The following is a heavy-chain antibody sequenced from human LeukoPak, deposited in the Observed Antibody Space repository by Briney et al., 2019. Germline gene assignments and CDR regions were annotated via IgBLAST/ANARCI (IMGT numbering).Heavy chain of an antibody. J-gene: IGHJ5*02. V-gene: IGHV4-31*03. Sequence: SETLSLTCIVSGGSISSGGYYWSWIRQHPGKGLEWIGYIYYSGSTYYNPSLKSRVTISVDTSKNQFSLKLSSVTAADTAVYYCAREYAHRFDPWGQGTLVTVSP. CDR3: AREYAHRFDP. D-gene: IGHD2-2*01. CDR2: IYYSGST. CDR1: GGSISSGGYY.